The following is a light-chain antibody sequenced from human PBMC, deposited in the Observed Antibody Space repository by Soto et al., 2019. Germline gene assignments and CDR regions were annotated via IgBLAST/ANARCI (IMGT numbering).Light chain of an antibody. Sequence: EIQVTQSPPTLSASVGDRFTITCMASQTISTWMAWYQQKPGKAPKLLVYDASTLQSGVASRFSGSGSGTEFTLIISGLQPDDSATYYCQQYTNTNNPWMVGQGTKVDIK. J-gene: IGKJ2*01. V-gene: IGKV1-5*01. CDR1: QTISTW. CDR3: QQYTNTNNPWM. CDR2: DAS.